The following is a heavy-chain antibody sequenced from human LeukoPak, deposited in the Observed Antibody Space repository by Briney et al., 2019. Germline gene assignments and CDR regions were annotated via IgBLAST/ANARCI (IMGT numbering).Heavy chain of an antibody. Sequence: HTGGSLRLSCAASGFTFSSYAMHWVRQAPGKGLEWVAVISYDGSNKYYADSVKGRFTISRDNSKNTLYLQMNSLRAEDTAVYYCAREFPSHIVVVAAYFQHWGQGTLVTVSS. V-gene: IGHV3-30-3*01. CDR1: GFTFSSYA. D-gene: IGHD2-21*01. CDR3: AREFPSHIVVVAAYFQH. J-gene: IGHJ1*01. CDR2: ISYDGSNK.